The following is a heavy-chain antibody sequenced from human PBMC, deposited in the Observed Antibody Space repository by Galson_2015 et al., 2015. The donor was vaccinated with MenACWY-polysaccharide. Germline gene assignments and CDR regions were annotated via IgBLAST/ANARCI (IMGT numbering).Heavy chain of an antibody. CDR2: IFHSGTT. CDR3: ARVEKYSGSFYILY. Sequence: SETLSLTCAVSDYSIRSGYFWGSIRQPPGKGLEWIASIFHSGTTYYNPSLKSRVTISVDTSKNQFSLKLSSVTAADTAVYYCARVEKYSGSFYILYWGQGTLVTVSS. CDR1: DYSIRSGYF. V-gene: IGHV4-38-2*01. D-gene: IGHD1-26*01. J-gene: IGHJ4*02.